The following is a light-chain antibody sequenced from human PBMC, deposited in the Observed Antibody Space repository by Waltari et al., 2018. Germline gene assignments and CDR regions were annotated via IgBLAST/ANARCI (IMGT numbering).Light chain of an antibody. J-gene: IGLJ2*01. CDR2: DDY. Sequence: SYVLTQAPSVSVAPGQTAPITCGGDNIGSQSVHWYQKKSGQAPSPVVHDDYDRASGIPERFSGSHSGSMATLTISGVEAGDEADYYCQVWDSSSDQVVFGGGTKLTVL. V-gene: IGLV3-21*02. CDR1: NIGSQS. CDR3: QVWDSSSDQVV.